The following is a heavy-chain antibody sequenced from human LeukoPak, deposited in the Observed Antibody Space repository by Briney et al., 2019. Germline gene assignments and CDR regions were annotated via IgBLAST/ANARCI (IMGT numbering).Heavy chain of an antibody. CDR2: MKQDGSEK. J-gene: IGHJ6*03. CDR1: GFTFSSYW. V-gene: IGHV3-7*01. Sequence: PGGSLRLSCAASGFTFSSYWMSWVRQAPGKGLEWVANMKQDGSEKYYVDSVKGRFTISRDNAKNSLYLQMNSLRAEDTAVYYCARDERFLEWLHHYYYYYMDVWGKGTTVTVSS. CDR3: ARDERFLEWLHHYYYYYMDV. D-gene: IGHD3-3*01.